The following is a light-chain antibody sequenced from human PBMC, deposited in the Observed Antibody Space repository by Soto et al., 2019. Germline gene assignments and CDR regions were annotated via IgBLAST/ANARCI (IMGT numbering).Light chain of an antibody. V-gene: IGKV3-20*01. Sequence: EIVLTQSPGTLSLSPGERATLSCRASQSVSSSYLAWYQQKPGQAPRLLIYGASSRATGIPDRFSGSGSETDFTLTISGLEPEDFAVYYYQQYGSSSWTFGQGTKVEIK. CDR3: QQYGSSSWT. J-gene: IGKJ1*01. CDR1: QSVSSSY. CDR2: GAS.